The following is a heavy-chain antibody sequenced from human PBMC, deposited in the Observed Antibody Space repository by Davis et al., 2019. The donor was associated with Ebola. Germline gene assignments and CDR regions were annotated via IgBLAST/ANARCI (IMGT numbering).Heavy chain of an antibody. V-gene: IGHV3-74*01. J-gene: IGHJ4*02. Sequence: SCAASGFTFSGHWMYWVRQAPGKGLVWVSQIKSDGSSATYADSVKGRFTISRDNAKNTLYLQMNSLRAEDTAVYYCGSPVVAWGQGTLVTVSS. CDR1: GFTFSGHW. CDR2: IKSDGSSA. CDR3: GSPVVA. D-gene: IGHD2-15*01.